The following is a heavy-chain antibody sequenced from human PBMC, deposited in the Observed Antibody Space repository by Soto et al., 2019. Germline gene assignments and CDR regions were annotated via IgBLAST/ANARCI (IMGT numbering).Heavy chain of an antibody. CDR3: ARGGKYYYGSGSPIPHDY. J-gene: IGHJ4*02. D-gene: IGHD3-10*01. V-gene: IGHV4-34*01. CDR2: INHSGST. CDR1: GGSFSGYY. Sequence: PSETLSLTCAVYGGSFSGYYWSWIRQPPGKGLEWIGEINHSGSTNYNPSLKSRVTISVDTSKNQFSLKLSSVTAADTAVYYCARGGKYYYGSGSPIPHDYWVQGTLVTVSS.